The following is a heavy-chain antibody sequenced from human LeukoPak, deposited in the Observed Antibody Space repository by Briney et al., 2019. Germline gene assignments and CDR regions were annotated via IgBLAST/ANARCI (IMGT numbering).Heavy chain of an antibody. J-gene: IGHJ4*02. CDR1: GFTFSNYA. D-gene: IGHD3-9*01. V-gene: IGHV3-23*01. CDR2: ITGSSGTT. CDR3: AKSWSCVQYNDWLCYFDY. Sequence: GGSLRLSCAASGFTFSNYAMSWVRQAPRKGLEWVSGITGSSGTTYYTDSVQGRFTISRDNSKATLYLQMHRLRDDDTAIYYCAKSWSCVQYNDWLCYFDYWGQGTLVTVSS.